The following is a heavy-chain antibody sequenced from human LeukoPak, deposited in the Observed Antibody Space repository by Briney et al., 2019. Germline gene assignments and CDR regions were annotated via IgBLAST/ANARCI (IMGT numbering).Heavy chain of an antibody. Sequence: GGSLRLSCAASGFTFSSYAMSWVRQAPGKGLEWVSAISGSGGSTYYADSVKGRFTISRDNSKNTLYLQMNSLRAEDTAVYYCAKINFGLTTVTNYYYYYMDVWGKGTTVTVSS. CDR2: ISGSGGST. CDR3: AKINFGLTTVTNYYYYYMDV. CDR1: GFTFSSYA. J-gene: IGHJ6*03. D-gene: IGHD4-11*01. V-gene: IGHV3-23*01.